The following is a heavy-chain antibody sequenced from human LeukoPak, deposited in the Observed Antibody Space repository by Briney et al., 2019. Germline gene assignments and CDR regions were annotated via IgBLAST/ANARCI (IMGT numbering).Heavy chain of an antibody. CDR1: GGSISSSNW. D-gene: IGHD3-22*01. CDR3: ASLYYFDSSGYPLMYYFDY. J-gene: IGHJ4*02. CDR2: IYHSGST. Sequence: SGPLSLTCAVSGGSISSSNWWSWVRQPPGKGLEWIGEIYHSGSTNYNPSLKSRVTISVDKSKNQFSLKLSSVTAADTAVYYCASLYYFDSSGYPLMYYFDYWGQGTLVTVSS. V-gene: IGHV4-4*02.